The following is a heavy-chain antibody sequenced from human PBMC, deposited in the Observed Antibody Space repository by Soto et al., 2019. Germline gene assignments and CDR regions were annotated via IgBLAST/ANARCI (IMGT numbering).Heavy chain of an antibody. CDR3: TTEDSSSWFYCYYYGMDV. CDR1: GFTFSNAW. J-gene: IGHJ6*02. V-gene: IGHV3-15*01. Sequence: GGSLRLSCAASGFTFSNAWMSWVRQAPRKGLEWVGRIKSKTDGGTTDYAAPVKGRFTISRDDSKNTLYLQMNSLKTEDTAVYYCTTEDSSSWFYCYYYGMDVWGQGTTVTVSS. D-gene: IGHD6-13*01. CDR2: IKSKTDGGTT.